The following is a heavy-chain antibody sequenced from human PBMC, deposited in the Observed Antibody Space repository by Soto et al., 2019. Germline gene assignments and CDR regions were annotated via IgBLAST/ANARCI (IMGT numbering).Heavy chain of an antibody. CDR1: GDSISVGYY. CDR2: VSPSGTT. CDR3: ARDRGSYGMDV. V-gene: IGHV4-31*03. Sequence: QVQLQESGPGLVKPSQTLSLTCTVSGDSISVGYYWSWIRQHPGKGLEWIGYVSPSGTTYYNPSLKSRVSTSTDTSKNQLSLEVSSVTAAATAVYYCARDRGSYGMDVWGQGTTVTVSS. J-gene: IGHJ6*02.